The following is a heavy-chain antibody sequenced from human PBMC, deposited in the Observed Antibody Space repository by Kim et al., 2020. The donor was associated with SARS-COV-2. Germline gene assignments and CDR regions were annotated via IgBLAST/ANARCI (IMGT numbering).Heavy chain of an antibody. CDR1: GFTFSSYA. CDR2: ISGSGGST. CDR3: AKDPTRTNPYSSGYTGIFDY. V-gene: IGHV3-23*01. D-gene: IGHD6-19*01. Sequence: GGSLRLSCAASGFTFSSYAMSWVRQAPGKGLEWVSAISGSGGSTYYADSVKGRFTISRDNSKNTLYLQMNSLRAEDTAVYYCAKDPTRTNPYSSGYTGIFDYWGQGTLVTVSS. J-gene: IGHJ4*02.